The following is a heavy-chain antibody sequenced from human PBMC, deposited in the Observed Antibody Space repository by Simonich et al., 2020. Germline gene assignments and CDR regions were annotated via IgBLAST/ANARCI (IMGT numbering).Heavy chain of an antibody. CDR2: RSYDGRNK. J-gene: IGHJ3*02. CDR1: GFTFSSYA. V-gene: IGHV3-30*07. Sequence: QVQLVESGGGVVQPGRSLRLSCAASGFTFSSYAMHWVRQAPGKELEWGSVRSYDGRNKFESDSVKCRFTMSRDNSKNTLYLQMNSLRAEDTAVYYCARDIVSFGSSWYAFDIWGQGTMVTVSS. CDR3: ARDIVSFGSSWYAFDI. D-gene: IGHD6-13*01.